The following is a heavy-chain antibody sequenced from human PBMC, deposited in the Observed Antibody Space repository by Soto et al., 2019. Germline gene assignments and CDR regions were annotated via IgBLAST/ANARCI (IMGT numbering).Heavy chain of an antibody. V-gene: IGHV3-11*01. D-gene: IGHD6-6*01. CDR3: ARKGPMAARPNH. J-gene: IGHJ5*02. Sequence: QVQLVESGGGLVRPGGSLRLSCAASGFTFRDYDMSWIRQAPGKGLEWVSCISSSGTATYYADFVKGRFTISRDNAKNSLYVEMNSLRVEDTAVYYCARKGPMAARPNHWGKGTLVTVSS. CDR1: GFTFRDYD. CDR2: ISSSGTAT.